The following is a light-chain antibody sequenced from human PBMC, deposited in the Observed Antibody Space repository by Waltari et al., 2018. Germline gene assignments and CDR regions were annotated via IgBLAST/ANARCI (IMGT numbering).Light chain of an antibody. V-gene: IGLV2-14*01. J-gene: IGLJ2*01. CDR1: SSDVGNYHF. CDR3: SSYTSSSTLIL. CDR2: EVS. Sequence: QSALTQPASVSGSPGQSIPISCTGSSSDVGNYHFVSWYQQHPGKAPKLMIYEVSNRPSGVSNRFSGSKSGTTASLTISGLQADDEADYYCSSYTSSSTLILFGGGTKLTVL.